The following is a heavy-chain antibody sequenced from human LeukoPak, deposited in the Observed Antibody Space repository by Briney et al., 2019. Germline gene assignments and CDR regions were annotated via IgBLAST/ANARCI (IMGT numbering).Heavy chain of an antibody. CDR1: GFTFSSYW. CDR2: INSDGSST. V-gene: IGHV3-74*01. CDR3: AKEGRTVTTSGAYYYYTDV. J-gene: IGHJ6*03. D-gene: IGHD4-17*01. Sequence: GGSLGLSCAASGFTFSSYWMHWVRQAPGKGLVWVSRINSDGSSTSYADSVKGRFTISRDNAKNTLYLQMNSLRAEDTAVYYCAKEGRTVTTSGAYYYYTDVWGKGTTVTVSS.